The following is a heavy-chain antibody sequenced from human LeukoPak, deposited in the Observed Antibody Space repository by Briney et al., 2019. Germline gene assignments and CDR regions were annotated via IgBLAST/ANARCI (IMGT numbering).Heavy chain of an antibody. D-gene: IGHD3-10*01. CDR1: GNSIRSYS. V-gene: IGHV3-30*02. J-gene: IGHJ4*02. CDR2: IRYDGSNT. Sequence: PGGSLRLSCVVSGNSIRSYSMNWVRQAPGKGLEWVAFIRYDGSNTYYADSVKGRFTISRDNSKNTLYLQMNSLRAEDTAVYYCAKGGRLWFGEFYYFDYWGQGTLVTVSS. CDR3: AKGGRLWFGEFYYFDY.